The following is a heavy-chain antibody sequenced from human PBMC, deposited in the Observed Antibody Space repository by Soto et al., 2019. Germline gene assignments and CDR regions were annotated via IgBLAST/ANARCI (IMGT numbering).Heavy chain of an antibody. Sequence: PGGSLRLSCAASGFTFDNYAMHWVRQAPGKGLEWVSGISWNSGSIAYADSVKGRFTISRDNAKNSLYLQMNSLRAEDTALYYCAKDIGTAYYYYGMDVWGQGTTVTVSS. J-gene: IGHJ6*02. CDR2: ISWNSGSI. D-gene: IGHD1-1*01. CDR3: AKDIGTAYYYYGMDV. CDR1: GFTFDNYA. V-gene: IGHV3-9*01.